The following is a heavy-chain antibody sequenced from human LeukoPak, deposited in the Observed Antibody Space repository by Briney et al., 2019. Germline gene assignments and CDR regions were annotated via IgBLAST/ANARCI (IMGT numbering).Heavy chain of an antibody. CDR1: GVTFSSYA. D-gene: IGHD3-3*01. CDR3: AKGYSDFWTGHYYFDY. CDR2: ISGSGGST. Sequence: GGSLRLSCAASGVTFSSYAMIWVRQAPGRGLEWVSAISGSGGSTYYADSVKGRFTISRDNSKNTLYLQMNSLRAEDTAVYYCAKGYSDFWTGHYYFDYWGQGTLVTVSS. J-gene: IGHJ4*02. V-gene: IGHV3-23*01.